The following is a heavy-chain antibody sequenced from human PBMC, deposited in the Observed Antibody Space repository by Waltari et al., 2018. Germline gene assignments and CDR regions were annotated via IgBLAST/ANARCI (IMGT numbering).Heavy chain of an antibody. J-gene: IGHJ6*03. CDR2: IYHDGST. D-gene: IGHD3-16*02. Sequence: QVRLQQWGTGLLKPSETLSLTCAVYGESFSGPYWSWIRQPPGKGLGWIGEIYHDGSTNYNPSLKGRVTMSVDTSKNQFSLNLRSVTAADTAVYYCARAPFGGYDYVGGTYRYFYYYMDVWGKGTTVAVSS. CDR1: GESFSGPY. V-gene: IGHV4-34*01. CDR3: ARAPFGGYDYVGGTYRYFYYYMDV.